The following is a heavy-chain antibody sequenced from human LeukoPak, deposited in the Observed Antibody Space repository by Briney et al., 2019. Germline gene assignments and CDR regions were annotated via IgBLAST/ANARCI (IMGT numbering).Heavy chain of an antibody. Sequence: PSETLSLTCAVYGGSFSGYYWSWIRQPPGKGLEWIGEINHSGSTNYNPSLKSRVTISVDTSKNQFSLKLSSVTAADTAVYYCARIGDSSGYYYYNFDYWGQGTLVIVSS. D-gene: IGHD3-22*01. J-gene: IGHJ4*02. CDR2: INHSGST. CDR1: GGSFSGYY. CDR3: ARIGDSSGYYYYNFDY. V-gene: IGHV4-34*01.